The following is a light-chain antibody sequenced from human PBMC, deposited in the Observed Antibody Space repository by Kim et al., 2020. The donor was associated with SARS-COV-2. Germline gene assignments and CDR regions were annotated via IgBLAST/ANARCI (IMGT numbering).Light chain of an antibody. CDR2: SNN. CDR1: FSNIESNS. J-gene: IGLJ1*01. Sequence: QSVLTQPPSASGTPGQRVTISCSGSFSNIESNSVSWYQHLQGTAPKLLIYSNNQRPSGVPERFSGSDSGTSASLTISGLQSEDEANYYCAAWDDSLNGHYVFGTGTKVTVL. CDR3: AAWDDSLNGHYV. V-gene: IGLV1-44*01.